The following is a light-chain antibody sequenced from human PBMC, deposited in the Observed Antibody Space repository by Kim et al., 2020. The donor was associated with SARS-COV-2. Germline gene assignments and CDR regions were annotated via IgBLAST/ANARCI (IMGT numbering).Light chain of an antibody. V-gene: IGKV3-15*01. CDR3: QQYSYWPRS. J-gene: IGKJ2*03. Sequence: SVSPGERAIVSCRASESVSDNLAWYHQKPGQSPSLLIYGVSTRAAGVPARFSGSRSGTEFTLSISSLQFEDFGVYYCQQYSYWPRSFGQGTKLEI. CDR1: ESVSDN. CDR2: GVS.